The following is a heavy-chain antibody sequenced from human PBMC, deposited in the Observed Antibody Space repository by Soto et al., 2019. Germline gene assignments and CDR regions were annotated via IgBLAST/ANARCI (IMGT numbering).Heavy chain of an antibody. CDR1: GFTFSRYS. V-gene: IGHV3-48*01. J-gene: IGHJ4*02. Sequence: GGSLRLSCAPSGFTFSRYSMNCVRLAPGKGLEWVSYISSSTSTIYYADSLKVRFTISRGNAKNSLYLQMSSLRAEDTAVYYRAGDAFDYTHYFKYWRQGTLVTVSS. CDR2: ISSSTSTI. CDR3: AGDAFDYTHYFKY. D-gene: IGHD4-4*01.